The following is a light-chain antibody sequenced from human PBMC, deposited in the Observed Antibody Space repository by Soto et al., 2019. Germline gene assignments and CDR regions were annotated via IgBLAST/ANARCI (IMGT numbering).Light chain of an antibody. CDR3: QQSYSPPRT. J-gene: IGKJ1*01. V-gene: IGKV1-39*01. Sequence: DIQMTQSPSSLSASVGDRVTITCRASQSISSYLNWYQQKPGKAPKLLIYAASSLRSGVPSRFSGSGSGTDFTLTISNLQPEDFATYYCQQSYSPPRTFGQGTKVEIK. CDR2: AAS. CDR1: QSISSY.